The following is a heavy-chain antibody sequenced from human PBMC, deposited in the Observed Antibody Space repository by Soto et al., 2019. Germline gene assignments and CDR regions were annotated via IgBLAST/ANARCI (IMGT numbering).Heavy chain of an antibody. CDR3: ARGITMVRGMDV. CDR1: GFTFSSYA. Sequence: GGSLRLSCAASGFTFSSYAMHWVRQAPGKGLEWVAVISYDGSNKYYADSVKGRFTISRDNSKNTLYLQMNSLRAEDTAVYYCARGITMVRGMDVWGQGTTVTVSS. V-gene: IGHV3-30-3*01. CDR2: ISYDGSNK. D-gene: IGHD3-10*01. J-gene: IGHJ6*02.